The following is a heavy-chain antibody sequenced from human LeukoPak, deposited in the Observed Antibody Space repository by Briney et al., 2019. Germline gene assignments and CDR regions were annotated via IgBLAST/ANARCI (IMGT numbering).Heavy chain of an antibody. Sequence: QSGGSLRLSCAASGFTFSDYYMDWVRQAPGKGLEWVGRTRNKANSYTTEYAASVKGRFTISRDDSKNSLYLQMNSLKTEDTAVYYCAREPNTPNYYDSSGYWYYFDYWGQGTLVTVSS. CDR2: TRNKANSYTT. V-gene: IGHV3-72*01. J-gene: IGHJ4*02. CDR1: GFTFSDYY. CDR3: AREPNTPNYYDSSGYWYYFDY. D-gene: IGHD3-22*01.